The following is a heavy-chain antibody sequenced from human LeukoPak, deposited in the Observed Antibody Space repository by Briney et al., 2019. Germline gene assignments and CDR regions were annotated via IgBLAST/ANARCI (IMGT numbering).Heavy chain of an antibody. CDR2: IGSSGSTI. CDR1: GFTFSDYS. J-gene: IGHJ4*02. Sequence: GGSLRLSCAASGFTFSDYSMSWIRQAPGKGLEWVSYIGSSGSTIYYADSVKGRFTISRDNAKNSLYLQMNSLRAEDTAVYYCARDWVWGYCSGGSCYSPFDYWGQGTLVTVSS. D-gene: IGHD2-15*01. V-gene: IGHV3-11*04. CDR3: ARDWVWGYCSGGSCYSPFDY.